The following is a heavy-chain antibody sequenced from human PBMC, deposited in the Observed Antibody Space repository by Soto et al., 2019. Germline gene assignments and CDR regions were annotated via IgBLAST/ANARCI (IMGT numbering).Heavy chain of an antibody. J-gene: IGHJ6*03. V-gene: IGHV3-23*01. Sequence: EVQLLESGGRVIQPGGSLTVSCAASGFVFGNSAMSWVRQAPGKGLEWVSAITTSATEINTFYADSVKGRFTIYRDDSQNTLYLQMNSLGGEDTAVDYCTRPVATYDDYIDVWGNGTTVTVSS. CDR3: TRPVATYDDYIDV. D-gene: IGHD3-22*01. CDR2: ITTSATEINT. CDR1: GFVFGNSA.